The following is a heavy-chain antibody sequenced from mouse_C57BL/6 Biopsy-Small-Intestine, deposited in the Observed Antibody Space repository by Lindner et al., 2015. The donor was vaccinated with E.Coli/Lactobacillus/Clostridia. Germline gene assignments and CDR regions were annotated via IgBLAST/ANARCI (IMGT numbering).Heavy chain of an antibody. CDR1: GYSFTGYY. V-gene: IGHV1-42*01. Sequence: VQLQESGPELVKPGASVKISCKASGYSFTGYYMNWVKQSPEKSLEWIGEINPSNGGTIYNQKFKGKATLTVDKSSSTAYMELRSLTSEDTAVYYCARGAYYFDYWGQGTTLTVSS. J-gene: IGHJ2*01. CDR3: ARGAYYFDY. CDR2: INPSNGGT.